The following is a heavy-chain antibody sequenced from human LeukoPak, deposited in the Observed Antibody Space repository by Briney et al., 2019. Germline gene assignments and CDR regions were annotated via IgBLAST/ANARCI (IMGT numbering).Heavy chain of an antibody. D-gene: IGHD6-6*01. Sequence: GGSLRLSCAASGFTVRSNYMSWVRQAPGKGLEWVSVLYTNDNKYYADSVKGRFTISRDNSRNTLHLQMNTLRDEDTAVYYCATLTGSSAYYSYYMDVWGTGTTVIVSS. V-gene: IGHV3-53*01. CDR3: ATLTGSSAYYSYYMDV. J-gene: IGHJ6*03. CDR1: GFTVRSNY. CDR2: LYTNDNK.